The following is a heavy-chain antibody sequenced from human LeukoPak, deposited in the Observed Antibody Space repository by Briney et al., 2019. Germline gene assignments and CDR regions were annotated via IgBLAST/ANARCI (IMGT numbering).Heavy chain of an antibody. CDR1: GGSISSSSYY. Sequence: SETLSLTCTVSGGSISSSSYYWGWIRQPPGKGLEWIGSIYYSGTPYYDPSLKTRVPISLATSKNQFSLKLSSVTAADTAVYYCARVGGDAFDIWGQGTMVTVSS. J-gene: IGHJ3*02. V-gene: IGHV4-39*07. CDR2: IYYSGTP. CDR3: ARVGGDAFDI.